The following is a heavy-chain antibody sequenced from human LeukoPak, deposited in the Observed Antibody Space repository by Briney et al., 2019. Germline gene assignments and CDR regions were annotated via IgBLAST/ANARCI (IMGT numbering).Heavy chain of an antibody. CDR1: GGSFSGYY. V-gene: IGHV4-34*01. D-gene: IGHD2-15*01. CDR3: ARGPVAYYCYYGMDV. J-gene: IGHJ6*02. CDR2: INHSGST. Sequence: SETLSLTCAVYGGSFSGYYWSWIRQPPGKGLEWIGEINHSGSTNYNPSLKSRVTISVDTSKNQFSLKLSSVTAADTAVYYCARGPVAYYCYYGMDVWGQGTTVTVSS.